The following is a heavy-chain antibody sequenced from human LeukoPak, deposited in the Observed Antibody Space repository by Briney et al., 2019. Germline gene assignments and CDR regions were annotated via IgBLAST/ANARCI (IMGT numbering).Heavy chain of an antibody. V-gene: IGHV3-23*01. CDR2: ISGSGGST. CDR1: GFTFSSYA. Sequence: GGSLRLSCAASGFTFSSYAMSWVRQAPGKGLEWVSTISGSGGSTYCADSVKGRFTISRDNSKNTLYLQMNSLRAEDTAVYYCAKALGGSGSNFDYWGQGTLVTVSS. D-gene: IGHD3-10*01. J-gene: IGHJ4*02. CDR3: AKALGGSGSNFDY.